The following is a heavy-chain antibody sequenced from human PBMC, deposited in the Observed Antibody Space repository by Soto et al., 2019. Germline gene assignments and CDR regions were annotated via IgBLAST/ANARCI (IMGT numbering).Heavy chain of an antibody. V-gene: IGHV4-59*08. CDR1: GGSISSYC. Sequence: SLTMAVTCTASGGSISSYCWSRILQPQGKGLEWIGYIYYSGSTNYNPSLKSRATISVDTSKNQFSLKLSSVTAADTAVYFCATHSTSHDFWRRYIGYWGQGTLGTVSS. J-gene: IGHJ4*03. CDR2: IYYSGST. D-gene: IGHD3-3*01. CDR3: ATHSTSHDFWRRYIGY.